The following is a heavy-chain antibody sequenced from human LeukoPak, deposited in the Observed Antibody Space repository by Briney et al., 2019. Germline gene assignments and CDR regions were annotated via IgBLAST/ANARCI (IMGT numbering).Heavy chain of an antibody. J-gene: IGHJ4*02. D-gene: IGHD6-19*01. CDR2: IYYSGNT. CDR1: GGSISSYY. V-gene: IGHV4-59*08. Sequence: SETLSLTCTVSGGSISSYYWSWIRQPPGKGLEWIGYIYYSGNTNYNPSLKSRVTISVEPSKNQFSLKLISVTAADTAVYYCARAFGGWYVGDQSHFDYWGQGTLVTVSS. CDR3: ARAFGGWYVGDQSHFDY.